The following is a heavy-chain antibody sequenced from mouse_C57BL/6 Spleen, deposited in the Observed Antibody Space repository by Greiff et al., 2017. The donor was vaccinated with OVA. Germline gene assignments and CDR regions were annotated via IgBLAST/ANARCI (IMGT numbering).Heavy chain of an antibody. Sequence: VQLQQPGAELVRPGSSVKLSCKASGYTFTSYWMHWVKQRPIQGLEWIGNIDPSDSETHYNQKFKDKATLTVDKSSSTAYMQLSSLTSEDSAVYYCARGNWGAKGYRGQGTSVTVSS. J-gene: IGHJ4*01. V-gene: IGHV1-52*01. CDR2: IDPSDSET. D-gene: IGHD4-1*01. CDR3: ARGNWGAKGY. CDR1: GYTFTSYW.